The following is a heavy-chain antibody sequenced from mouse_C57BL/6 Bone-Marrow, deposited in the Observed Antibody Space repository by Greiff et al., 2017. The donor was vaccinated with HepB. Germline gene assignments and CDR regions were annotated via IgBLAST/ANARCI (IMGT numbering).Heavy chain of an antibody. J-gene: IGHJ1*03. V-gene: IGHV14-4*01. CDR3: TTEGYYYGGYFDV. D-gene: IGHD1-1*01. CDR2: IDPENGDT. Sequence: VQLQQSGAELVRPGASVKLSCTASGFNIKDYYMHWVKQRPEQGLEWIGWIDPENGDTEYASKFQGKATITADTSSNTAYLQLSSLTSEDTAVYYVTTEGYYYGGYFDVWGTGTTVTVSS. CDR1: GFNIKDYY.